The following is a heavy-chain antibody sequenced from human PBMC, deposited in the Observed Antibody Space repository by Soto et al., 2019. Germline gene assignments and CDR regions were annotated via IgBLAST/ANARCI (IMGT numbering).Heavy chain of an antibody. CDR3: STRAYDTNAYYRFDP. D-gene: IGHD3-22*01. J-gene: IGHJ5*01. CDR1: GGSFSGHS. CDR2: INHSGRV. Sequence: QVQLQQWGAGLLKPSETLSLTCAVYGGSFSGHSWTWIRQSPGKGVEWIGDINHSGRVNYSPALTSRVTISLDTSKNQFSLPLSALSAADTAMYYCSTRAYDTNAYYRFDPWGQGTLVTVSS. V-gene: IGHV4-34*01.